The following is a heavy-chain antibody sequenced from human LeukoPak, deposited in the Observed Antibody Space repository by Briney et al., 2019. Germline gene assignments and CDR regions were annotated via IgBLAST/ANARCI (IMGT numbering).Heavy chain of an antibody. Sequence: PGRSLRLSCAGPEFIFTTSLIHWVRQAPGKGLEWVSYISSSSSTIYYADSVKGRFTISRDNAKNSLYLQMNSLRAEDTAVYYCARDHRGIAVAGTGIYYYYGMDVWGQGTTVTVSS. V-gene: IGHV3-48*01. CDR1: EFIFTTSL. CDR3: ARDHRGIAVAGTGIYYYYGMDV. CDR2: ISSSSSTI. D-gene: IGHD6-19*01. J-gene: IGHJ6*02.